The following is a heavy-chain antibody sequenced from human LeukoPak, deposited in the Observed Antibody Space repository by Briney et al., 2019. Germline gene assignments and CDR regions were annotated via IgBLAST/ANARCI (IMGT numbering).Heavy chain of an antibody. D-gene: IGHD2-21*02. J-gene: IGHJ4*02. CDR1: GFTFSSYA. CDR3: ARGQVMTY. CDR2: ISYDGSNK. Sequence: GRSLRLSCAASGFTFSSYAMHWVRQAPGKGLEWVAVISYDGSNKYYADSVKGQFTISRDNSKNTLYLQMNSLRAEDTAVYYCARGQVMTYWGQGTLVTVSS. V-gene: IGHV3-30*04.